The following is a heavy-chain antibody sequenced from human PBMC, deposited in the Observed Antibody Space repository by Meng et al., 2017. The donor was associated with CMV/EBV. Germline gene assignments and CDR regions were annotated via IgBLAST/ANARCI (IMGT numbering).Heavy chain of an antibody. V-gene: IGHV4-61*08. CDR3: ARGGGIQLWYYYYGMDV. CDR2: IYYSGST. CDR1: GASISSGDYY. D-gene: IGHD5-18*01. J-gene: IGHJ6*02. Sequence: SETLSLTCTVSGASISSGDYYWSWIRQPPGKGLEWIGYIYYSGSTNYNPSLKSRVTISVDTSKNQFSLKLSSVTAADTAVYYCARGGGIQLWYYYYGMDVWGQGTTVTVSS.